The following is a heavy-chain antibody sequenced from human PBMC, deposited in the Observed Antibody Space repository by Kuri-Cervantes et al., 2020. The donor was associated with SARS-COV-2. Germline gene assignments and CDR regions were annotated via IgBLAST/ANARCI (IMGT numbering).Heavy chain of an antibody. CDR1: GFTFDDYT. CDR3: ANCGWGFLEWHPDFAFDI. CDR2: IGSTGSAK. Sequence: GESLKISCAASGFTFDDYTMYWIRQAPGKGLEWVSSIGSTGSAKYYADSVKGRFTISRDNSKNTLYLQMNSLRAEDTAVYYCANCGWGFLEWHPDFAFDIWGQGTMVTVSS. D-gene: IGHD3-3*01. J-gene: IGHJ3*02. V-gene: IGHV3-48*01.